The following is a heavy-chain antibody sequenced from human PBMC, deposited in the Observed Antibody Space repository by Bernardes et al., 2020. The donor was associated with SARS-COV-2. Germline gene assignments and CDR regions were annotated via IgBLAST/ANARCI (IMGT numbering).Heavy chain of an antibody. D-gene: IGHD3-10*01. CDR3: ANHYYGSGSYHKNYYYYGMDV. CDR2: ITNSGSSI. V-gene: IGHV3-11*01. CDR1: GFTFSDYY. J-gene: IGHJ6*02. Sequence: GGSLRLSCAASGFTFSDYYMSWIRQAPGKGLEWVSTITNSGSSIYYADSVKGRFTISRDNSENTLYLQMNSLRGEDTATYYCANHYYGSGSYHKNYYYYGMDVWGQGTTVTVSS.